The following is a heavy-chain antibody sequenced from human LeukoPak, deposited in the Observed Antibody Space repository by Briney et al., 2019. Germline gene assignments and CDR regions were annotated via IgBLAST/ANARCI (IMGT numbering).Heavy chain of an antibody. D-gene: IGHD1-26*01. V-gene: IGHV3-66*01. J-gene: IGHJ4*02. CDR1: GFTVSRNY. Sequence: PGGSLRLSCAASGFTVSRNYMSWVRQAPGKGLEWVSVIYSGGRTYYADSVKGRFTISRDNSKNTLYLQMNSLRAEDTAVYYCAREDASSLDYWGQGTLVTVSS. CDR3: AREDASSLDY. CDR2: IYSGGRT.